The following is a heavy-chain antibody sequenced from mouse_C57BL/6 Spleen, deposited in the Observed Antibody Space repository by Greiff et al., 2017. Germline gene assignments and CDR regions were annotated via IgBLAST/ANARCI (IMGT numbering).Heavy chain of an antibody. CDR1: GYTFTDYN. CDR3: VRSGYDGYSY. V-gene: IGHV1-18*01. Sequence: EVQLQQSGPELVKPGASVKIPCKASGYTFTDYNIDWVKQSYGKSLEWMGDINLNNGGTSDNQKFNGKDTLNVDKSSSTAYMELRSLTSEDTADYYCVRSGYDGYSYWGQGTTLTVST. CDR2: INLNNGGT. J-gene: IGHJ2*01. D-gene: IGHD2-3*01.